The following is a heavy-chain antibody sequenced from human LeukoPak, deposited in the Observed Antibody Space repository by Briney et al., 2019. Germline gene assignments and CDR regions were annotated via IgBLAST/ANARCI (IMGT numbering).Heavy chain of an antibody. CDR3: ARGDTYYDFWSGYDSEGYMDV. J-gene: IGHJ6*03. CDR1: GFTFSSYS. CDR2: ISSSSSTI. V-gene: IGHV3-48*01. Sequence: TEGSLRLSCAASGFTFSSYSMNWVRQAPGKGLEWVSYISSSSSTIYYADSVKGRFTISRDNAKNSLYLQMNSLRAEDTAVYYCARGDTYYDFWSGYDSEGYMDVWGKGTTVTVSS. D-gene: IGHD3-3*01.